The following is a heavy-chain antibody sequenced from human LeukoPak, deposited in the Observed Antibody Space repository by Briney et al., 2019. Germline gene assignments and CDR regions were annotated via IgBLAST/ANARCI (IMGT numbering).Heavy chain of an antibody. CDR3: AREKPNYYDSSGYYPLGY. D-gene: IGHD3-22*01. CDR2: IIGSGATT. Sequence: GGSLRLSCAASGFRFRGFAMSWVRQAPGKGLEWVSGIIGSGATTFYADSVKGRFTISRDNAKNSLYLQMNSLRAEDTAVYYCAREKPNYYDSSGYYPLGYWGQGTLVTVSS. CDR1: GFRFRGFA. J-gene: IGHJ4*02. V-gene: IGHV3-23*01.